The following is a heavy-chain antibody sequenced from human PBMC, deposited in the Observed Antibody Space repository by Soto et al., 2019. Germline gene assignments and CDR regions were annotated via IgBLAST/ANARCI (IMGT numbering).Heavy chain of an antibody. V-gene: IGHV4-31*03. CDR3: ARGYCSGGSCYSDAFDI. CDR1: GGSISSGGYY. J-gene: IGHJ3*02. CDR2: IYYSGST. Sequence: QVQLQESGPGLVKPSQTLSLTCTVSGGSISSGGYYWSWIRQHPGKGLEWIGYIYYSGSTYYNPSLKGRVTISVDTSKNQFSLKLSSVTAADTAVYYCARGYCSGGSCYSDAFDIWGQGTMVTVSS. D-gene: IGHD2-15*01.